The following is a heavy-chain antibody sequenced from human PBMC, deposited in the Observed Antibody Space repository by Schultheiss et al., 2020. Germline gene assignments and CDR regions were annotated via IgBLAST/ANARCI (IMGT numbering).Heavy chain of an antibody. CDR2: TDHSGST. J-gene: IGHJ6*02. D-gene: IGHD3-16*01. CDR3: ARAYRGMDV. V-gene: IGHV4-30-2*01. Sequence: SETLSLTCTVSGGSVSRGGYSWTWIRQPPGKGLEWIGYTDHSGSTSYNPSLKSRVTISVDRSKNQFSLKLSSVTAADTAVYFCARAYRGMDVWGQGTTVNVSS. CDR1: GGSVSRGGYS.